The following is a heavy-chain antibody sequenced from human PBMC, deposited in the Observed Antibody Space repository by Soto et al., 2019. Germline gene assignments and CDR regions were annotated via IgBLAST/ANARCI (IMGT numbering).Heavy chain of an antibody. V-gene: IGHV1-18*01. J-gene: IGHJ4*02. D-gene: IGHD3-16*01. CDR2: ISAYNGNT. CDR3: ARGGTPIAY. CDR1: GYTFTNFG. Sequence: VASVKVSCKASGYTFTNFGISCVRQAPGQGLEWMGWISAYNGNTNYAQKFQGRVTMTTDTSTSTAYMEVRSLRFYDTAVYYCARGGTPIAYWGQGTLVTVSS.